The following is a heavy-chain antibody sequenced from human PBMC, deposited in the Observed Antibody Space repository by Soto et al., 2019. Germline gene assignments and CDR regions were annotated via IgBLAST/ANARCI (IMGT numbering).Heavy chain of an antibody. CDR2: TYYRSKWFK. D-gene: IGHD6-19*01. J-gene: IGHJ4*02. Sequence: SQTLSLTCAISGASVSSNSAAWNWIRQSPSRGLEWLVRTYYRSKWFKDYAVSVKSRITINPDTSKNQFSLQLNSVTPEDTAVYFCARGDSSGWSRGGFDYWGQGTLVTVSS. V-gene: IGHV6-1*01. CDR3: ARGDSSGWSRGGFDY. CDR1: GASVSSNSAA.